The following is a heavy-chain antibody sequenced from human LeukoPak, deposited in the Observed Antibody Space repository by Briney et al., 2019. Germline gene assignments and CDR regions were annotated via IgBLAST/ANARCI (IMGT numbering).Heavy chain of an antibody. CDR3: MRGGGDY. V-gene: IGHV3-7*01. CDR2: IKPGGGER. Sequence: GGFLRLSCVASGISLSTYGMNWVRQAPGKGLEWVANIKPGGGERYYVDSVKGRFTISRDNAKNSVDLQMNSLRVEDTAVYYCMRGGGDYWGQGTLVTVSS. CDR1: GISLSTYG. J-gene: IGHJ4*02. D-gene: IGHD3-16*01.